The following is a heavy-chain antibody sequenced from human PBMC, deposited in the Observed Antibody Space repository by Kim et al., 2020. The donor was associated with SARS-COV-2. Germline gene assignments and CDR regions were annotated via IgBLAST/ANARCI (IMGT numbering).Heavy chain of an antibody. D-gene: IGHD2-2*01. V-gene: IGHV4-61*01. CDR1: GGSVSSGSYY. Sequence: SETLSLTCTVSGGSVSSGSYYWSWIRQPPGKGLEWIGYIYYSGSTNYNPSLKSRVTISVDTSKNQFSLKLSSVTAADTAVYYCARASRYHPADPSSWFDPWGQGTLVTVSS. CDR2: IYYSGST. CDR3: ARASRYHPADPSSWFDP. J-gene: IGHJ5*02.